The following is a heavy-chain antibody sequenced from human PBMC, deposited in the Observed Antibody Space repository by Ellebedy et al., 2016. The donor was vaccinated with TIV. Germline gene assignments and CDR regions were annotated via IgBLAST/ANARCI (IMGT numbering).Heavy chain of an antibody. CDR1: QFTFSTHG. D-gene: IGHD2-21*01. CDR2: ISHDGSTK. J-gene: IGHJ3*02. CDR3: ARSQTVLWIYDAFDI. Sequence: GGSLRLXXAASQFTFSTHGMHWVRQAPGKGLEWLAVISHDGSTKDYADSMKGRLTVSRGNSKNTLYLQMNSLRDEDTAVYYCARSQTVLWIYDAFDIWGQGTMVTVSS. V-gene: IGHV3-30*03.